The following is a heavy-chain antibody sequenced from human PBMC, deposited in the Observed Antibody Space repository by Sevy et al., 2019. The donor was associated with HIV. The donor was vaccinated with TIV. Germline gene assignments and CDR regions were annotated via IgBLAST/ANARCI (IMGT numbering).Heavy chain of an antibody. CDR2: ISHDGKKK. Sequence: GGSLRLSCAASGFTFSSIAMHWVRQAPGKGLEWVALISHDGKKKYYADSVKGRFTISRDDSKSSLYLQMNTLRAEDTAVYYCARDAGYSVNWYPRFDPWGQGTLVTVSS. J-gene: IGHJ5*02. CDR1: GFTFSSIA. V-gene: IGHV3-30*04. CDR3: ARDAGYSVNWYPRFDP. D-gene: IGHD6-13*01.